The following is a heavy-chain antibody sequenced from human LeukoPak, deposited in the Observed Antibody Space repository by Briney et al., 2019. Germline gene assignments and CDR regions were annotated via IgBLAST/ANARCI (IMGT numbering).Heavy chain of an antibody. V-gene: IGHV5-51*01. J-gene: IGHJ6*03. CDR3: AGSLRYCSGGSCYYYYYYMDV. CDR2: IYPGDSDT. D-gene: IGHD2-15*01. CDR1: GYSFTSYW. Sequence: GESLKISCKGSGYSFTSYWIGWVRQIPGKGLEWMWIIYPGDSDTRYSPSFQGQVTISADKSISTAYLQWSSLKASDTAMYYCAGSLRYCSGGSCYYYYYYMDVWGKGTTVTVSS.